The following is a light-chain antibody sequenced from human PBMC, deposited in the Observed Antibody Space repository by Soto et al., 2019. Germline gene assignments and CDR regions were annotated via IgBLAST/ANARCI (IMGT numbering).Light chain of an antibody. CDR1: QSVITY. CDR3: QQYNNWPRT. CDR2: AAS. J-gene: IGKJ1*01. V-gene: IGKV3-15*01. Sequence: EIVLTQSPATLSLSPGERATLSCRASQSVITYLGWYQQKPGQAPRFISFAASTRATSVPARFTGSRSGTEFTLTISSLQSEDFEIYYCQQYNNWPRTFGQGTKVDIK.